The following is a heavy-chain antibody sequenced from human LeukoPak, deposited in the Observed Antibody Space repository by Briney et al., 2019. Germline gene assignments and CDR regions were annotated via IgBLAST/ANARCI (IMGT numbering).Heavy chain of an antibody. D-gene: IGHD3-22*01. V-gene: IGHV3-23*01. CDR2: ISGSGGST. J-gene: IGHJ4*02. Sequence: QPGGSLRLSCSASGFTVSSNYMSWVRQAPGKGLEWVSAISGSGGSTYYADSVKGRFTISRDNSKNTLYLQMNGLRAEDTAVYYCAKRRNYSDSSHHDYWGQGTLVTVSS. CDR1: GFTVSSNY. CDR3: AKRRNYSDSSHHDY.